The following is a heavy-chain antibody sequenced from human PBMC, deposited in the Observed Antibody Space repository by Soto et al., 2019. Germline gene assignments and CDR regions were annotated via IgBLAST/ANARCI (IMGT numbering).Heavy chain of an antibody. Sequence: GGSLRLSCAASGFTFSSYSMNWVRQAPGKGLEWVSSISSSSSYIYYADSVKGRFTISRDNAKNSLYLQMNSLRAEDTAVYYCARDPYGSESIALRNWFDPWGQGTLVTVSS. CDR1: GFTFSSYS. CDR2: ISSSSSYI. J-gene: IGHJ5*02. CDR3: ARDPYGSESIALRNWFDP. V-gene: IGHV3-21*01. D-gene: IGHD3-10*01.